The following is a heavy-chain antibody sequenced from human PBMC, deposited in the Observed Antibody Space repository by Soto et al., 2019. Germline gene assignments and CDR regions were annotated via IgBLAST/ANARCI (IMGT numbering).Heavy chain of an antibody. J-gene: IGHJ3*02. Sequence: GGSLRLSCAASGFTCSRYSMNWVRQAPGKGLEWVSYISSSSSTIYYADSVKGRFTISRDNAKNSLYLQMNSLRDEDTAVYYCATNEYYYNSSGYPANDAFDIWGQGTMVTVSS. CDR2: ISSSSSTI. V-gene: IGHV3-48*02. D-gene: IGHD3-22*01. CDR3: ATNEYYYNSSGYPANDAFDI. CDR1: GFTCSRYS.